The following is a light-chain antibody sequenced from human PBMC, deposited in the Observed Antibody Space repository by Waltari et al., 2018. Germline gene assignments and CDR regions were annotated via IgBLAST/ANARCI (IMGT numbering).Light chain of an antibody. Sequence: QTVVTQEPSLTVSPGGAVPPTCASSAGAVTSCNYPNWIQQKPGQVPRSLIHSTTNRHSWTPARFSGSLLGGKAALTLSGVQPEDEAEYYCLLYDGSDQVFGGGTKLTVL. CDR3: LLYDGSDQV. J-gene: IGLJ3*02. CDR1: AGAVTSCNY. CDR2: STT. V-gene: IGLV7-43*01.